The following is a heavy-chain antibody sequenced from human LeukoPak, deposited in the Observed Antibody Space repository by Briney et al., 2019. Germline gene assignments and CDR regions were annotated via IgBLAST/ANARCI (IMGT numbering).Heavy chain of an antibody. V-gene: IGHV3-7*01. D-gene: IGHD3-22*01. CDR3: ARDKYYYDSSGYNKYYFDY. CDR2: IKQDGSEK. CDR1: GFTFSSYW. Sequence: GGSLRLSCAASGFTFSSYWMSWVRQAPGKGLEWVANIKQDGSEKYYVDSVKGRFTISRDNAKNSLYLQMNSLRAEDTAVYYCARDKYYYDSSGYNKYYFDYWGQGTLVTVSS. J-gene: IGHJ4*02.